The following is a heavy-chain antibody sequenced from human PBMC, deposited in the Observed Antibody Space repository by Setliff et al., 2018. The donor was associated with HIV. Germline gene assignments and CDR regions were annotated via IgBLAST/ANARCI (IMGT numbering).Heavy chain of an antibody. Sequence: SETLSLTCAVSGYSISSGYYWGWIRQPPGKGLEWIGTIYHSVSTYYNPSLKSRVTISVDTSKNQFSLKLTSVTAADTAVYYCARDSRHDTSGYYYFDSWGQGTLVTVS. CDR1: GYSISSGYY. V-gene: IGHV4-38-2*02. J-gene: IGHJ4*02. CDR3: ARDSRHDTSGYYYFDS. D-gene: IGHD3-22*01. CDR2: IYHSVST.